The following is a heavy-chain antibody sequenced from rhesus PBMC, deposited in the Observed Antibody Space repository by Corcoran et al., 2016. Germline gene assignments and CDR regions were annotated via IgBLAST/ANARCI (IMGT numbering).Heavy chain of an antibody. Sequence: QVQLVQSGAEVKKPGASVKLSCKASGYTFTTYSMNWLRQAPVQGLEWMGWINPSKGNTGYAQKFQGRVTMTRNTSRSTAYMELSSLRSADTAVYYCARGGAAAPDYDGLDAWGQGVVVTVSS. V-gene: IGHV1-200*01. CDR2: INPSKGNT. D-gene: IGHD6-31*01. J-gene: IGHJ6*01. CDR1: GYTFTTYS. CDR3: ARGGAAAPDYDGLDA.